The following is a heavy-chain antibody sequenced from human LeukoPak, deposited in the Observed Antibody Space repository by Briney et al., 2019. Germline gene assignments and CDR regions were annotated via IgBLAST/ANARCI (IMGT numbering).Heavy chain of an antibody. J-gene: IGHJ3*01. V-gene: IGHV1-2*02. CDR1: GYTFTGFY. CDR3: ARALSPVVGAFDL. D-gene: IGHD5/OR15-5a*01. CDR2: INPKNGGR. Sequence: ASVSVSCKASGYTFTGFYINWVRQAPGRGLEWMGWINPKNGGRNFAQKFLGRVTLTSDTYITTAYMDLTRLRSDDTAVYYCARALSPVVGAFDLWGQGTVVTVSS.